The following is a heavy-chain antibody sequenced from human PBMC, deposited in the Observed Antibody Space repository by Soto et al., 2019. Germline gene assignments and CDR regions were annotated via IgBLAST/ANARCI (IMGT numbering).Heavy chain of an antibody. J-gene: IGHJ5*02. CDR2: ISGNGIST. Sequence: GVSLRLSCAASGFTFNNYAMSWVRQAPGKGLEWVSAISGNGISTYYADSVRGRFTISRDNSENTLFLQMNRLRADDTAVYYCTRDAISMVRGNDNWFDPWGQGTLVTVSS. V-gene: IGHV3-23*01. CDR3: TRDAISMVRGNDNWFDP. D-gene: IGHD3-10*01. CDR1: GFTFNNYA.